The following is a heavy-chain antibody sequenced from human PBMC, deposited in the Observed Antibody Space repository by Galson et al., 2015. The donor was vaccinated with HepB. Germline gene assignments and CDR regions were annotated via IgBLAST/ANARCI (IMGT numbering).Heavy chain of an antibody. Sequence: SVKVSCKASGYTFTSYDINWVRQATGQGLEWMGWMNPNSGNTGYAQKFQGRVTMTRNTSISTAYMELSSLRSEDTAVYYCARGEYDYIWGSYRYFDYWGQGTLVTVSS. CDR1: GYTFTSYD. V-gene: IGHV1-8*01. D-gene: IGHD3-16*02. CDR2: MNPNSGNT. J-gene: IGHJ4*02. CDR3: ARGEYDYIWGSYRYFDY.